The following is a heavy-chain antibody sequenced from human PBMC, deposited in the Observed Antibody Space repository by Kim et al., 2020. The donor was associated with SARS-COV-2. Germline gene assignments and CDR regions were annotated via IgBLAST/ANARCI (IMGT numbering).Heavy chain of an antibody. D-gene: IGHD6-13*01. J-gene: IGHJ4*02. CDR3: ARDIAAAGTTGGY. Sequence: APKFQGGVTITADKSTSTAYMELSSLRSEDTAVYYCARDIAAAGTTGGYWGQGTLVTVSS. V-gene: IGHV1-69*04.